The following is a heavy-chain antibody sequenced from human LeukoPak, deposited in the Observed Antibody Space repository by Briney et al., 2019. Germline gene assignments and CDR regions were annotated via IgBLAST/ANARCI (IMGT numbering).Heavy chain of an antibody. CDR3: ARERVVMVRGVIT. Sequence: PSETLSLTCTVSGGSISSGSYYWSWIRQPAGKGLEWIGRIYTSGSTNYNPSLKSRVTISVDTSKNQFSLKLSSVTAADTAVYYCARERVVMVRGVITWGQGTLVTVSS. J-gene: IGHJ5*02. CDR2: IYTSGST. V-gene: IGHV4-61*02. CDR1: GGSISSGSYY. D-gene: IGHD3-10*01.